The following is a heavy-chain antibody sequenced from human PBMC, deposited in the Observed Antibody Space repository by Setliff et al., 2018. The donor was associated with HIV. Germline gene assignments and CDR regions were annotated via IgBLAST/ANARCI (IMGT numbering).Heavy chain of an antibody. J-gene: IGHJ4*02. V-gene: IGHV4-39*07. CDR3: AREQWLVTRGYFDS. Sequence: PSETLSLTCTVSGGSISSNSYYWGWIRQPPGKGLEWIGSIYYSGSTYYNPSLKSRVTISIDTSKNQFSVKLNFVTAADTAVYYCAREQWLVTRGYFDSWGQGIMVTVSS. CDR1: GGSISSNSYY. CDR2: IYYSGST. D-gene: IGHD6-19*01.